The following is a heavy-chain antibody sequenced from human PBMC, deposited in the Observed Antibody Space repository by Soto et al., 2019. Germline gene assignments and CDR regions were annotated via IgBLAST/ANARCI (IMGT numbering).Heavy chain of an antibody. D-gene: IGHD6-13*01. V-gene: IGHV3-43D*03. Sequence: GGSLRLSCAASGFTFDDYAMHWVRQAPGKGLEWVSLISWDGGSTYYADSVKGRFTISRDNSKNSLYLQMNSLRAEDTDLYYCAKDRTAGSYYYYGMDVWGQGTTVTVSS. CDR3: AKDRTAGSYYYYGMDV. CDR1: GFTFDDYA. CDR2: ISWDGGST. J-gene: IGHJ6*02.